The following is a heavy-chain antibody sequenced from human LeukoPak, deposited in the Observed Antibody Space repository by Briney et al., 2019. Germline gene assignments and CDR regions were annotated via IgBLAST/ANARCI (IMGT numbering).Heavy chain of an antibody. CDR1: GGSMRRGSYY. D-gene: IGHD3-22*01. CDR2: INHSGNT. J-gene: IGHJ4*02. V-gene: IGHV4-39*07. Sequence: SETLSLTCTVSGGSMRRGSYYWGWIRQPPGKGLEWIGEINHSGNTNYNPSLKSRVTISVDTSKNQFSLKLSSVTAADTAVYYCARGPYDSSRDWGQGTLVTVSS. CDR3: ARGPYDSSRD.